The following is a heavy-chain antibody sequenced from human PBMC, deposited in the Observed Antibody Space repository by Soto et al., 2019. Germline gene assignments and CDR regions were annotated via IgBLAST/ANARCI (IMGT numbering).Heavy chain of an antibody. V-gene: IGHV3-23*01. D-gene: IGHD3-10*01. CDR3: AKKIITGVRGVPYYYYGMDV. CDR2: ISGSGGST. CDR1: GFTFSSYA. Sequence: GGSLRLSCAASGFTFSSYAMTWVRQAPGKGLEWVSGISGSGGSTYHADSVKGRFTISRDNSKNMLYLQMNSLRAEDTAVYYCAKKIITGVRGVPYYYYGMDVWGQGTTVTVSS. J-gene: IGHJ6*02.